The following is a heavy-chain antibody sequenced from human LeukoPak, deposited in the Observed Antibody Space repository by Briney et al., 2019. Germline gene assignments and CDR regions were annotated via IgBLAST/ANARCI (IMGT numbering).Heavy chain of an antibody. Sequence: SETLSLTCTVSGGSISSSSYYWGWIRQPPGKGLEWIGSIYYSGSTYYNPSLKSRVTISVDTSKNRFSLKLSSVTAADTAVYYCARGLVHITIFGVVISRFDPWGQGTLVTVSS. V-gene: IGHV4-39*07. CDR1: GGSISSSSYY. D-gene: IGHD3-3*01. CDR3: ARGLVHITIFGVVISRFDP. J-gene: IGHJ5*02. CDR2: IYYSGST.